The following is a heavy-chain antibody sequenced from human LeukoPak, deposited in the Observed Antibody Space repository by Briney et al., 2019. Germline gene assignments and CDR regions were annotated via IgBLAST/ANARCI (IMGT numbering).Heavy chain of an antibody. CDR2: INGDNGNT. Sequence: ASVKVSCKTSGYTFSSYAMHWVRQAPGQRLEWMGCINGDNGNTQYSPKFQGRVTFTRDTSASTAYMELRSLRSDDTAVYYCARDLGMTTVTYYYYYYMDVWGKGTTVTVSS. CDR1: GYTFSSYA. D-gene: IGHD4-17*01. J-gene: IGHJ6*03. CDR3: ARDLGMTTVTYYYYYYMDV. V-gene: IGHV1-3*01.